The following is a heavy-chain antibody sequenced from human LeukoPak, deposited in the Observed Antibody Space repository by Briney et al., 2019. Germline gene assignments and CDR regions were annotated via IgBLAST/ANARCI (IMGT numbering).Heavy chain of an antibody. V-gene: IGHV3-23*01. CDR3: AKRGGSSRDKGYFDY. CDR2: IGPSGAST. Sequence: GGSLRLSCAASGFTFSSYSMRWVRQAPGKGLEWVSVIGPSGASTSYTDSVKGRFTVSRDNSKSTLCLQMNSLRAEDTAVYYCAKRGGSSRDKGYFDYWGQGTLVTVSS. CDR1: GFTFSSYS. D-gene: IGHD1-26*01. J-gene: IGHJ4*02.